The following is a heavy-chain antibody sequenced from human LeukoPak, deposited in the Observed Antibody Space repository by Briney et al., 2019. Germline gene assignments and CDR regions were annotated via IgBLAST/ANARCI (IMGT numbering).Heavy chain of an antibody. D-gene: IGHD5-18*01. CDR3: ARDGAGSYGYDY. CDR2: IYSGGST. V-gene: IGHV3-66*01. J-gene: IGHJ4*02. CDR1: GFTVSSNY. Sequence: GGSLRLSCAASGFTVSSNYMSWVRQAPGKGLEWVSVIYSGGSTYYADSVKGRFTISRDNSKNTLYLQMNSLRAENTAVYYCARDGAGSYGYDYWGQGTLVTVSS.